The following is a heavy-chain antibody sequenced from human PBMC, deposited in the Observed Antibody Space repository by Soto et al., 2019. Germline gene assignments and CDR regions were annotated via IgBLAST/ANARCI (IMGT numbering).Heavy chain of an antibody. CDR1: GGTFGSYA. J-gene: IGHJ6*02. V-gene: IGHV1-69*01. D-gene: IGHD2-2*01. Sequence: QVQLVQSGAEVKKPGSSVKVSCKASGGTFGSYAISWLRQAPGQGLEWMGGIIPILGTENYGQKFQGRVKIAADESTSSAYMVLRSVRSEDTAVYHCARCQGISTSLETYYYHHYGMDVRGQGTTVTVS. CDR3: ARCQGISTSLETYYYHHYGMDV. CDR2: IIPILGTE.